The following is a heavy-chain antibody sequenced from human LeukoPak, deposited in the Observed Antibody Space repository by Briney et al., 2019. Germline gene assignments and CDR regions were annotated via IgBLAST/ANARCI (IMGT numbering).Heavy chain of an antibody. CDR1: GFTFSSYA. D-gene: IGHD6-13*01. CDR3: AKDRRDSSSWYNAFDL. J-gene: IGHJ3*01. CDR2: ISGSGGSS. Sequence: GGSLRLSCAASGFTFSSYAMSWVRQAPGKGLEWVSAISGSGGSSYYADSVKGRFTISRDNSKNTLYLQMNSLRAEDTAVYYCAKDRRDSSSWYNAFDLWGQGTLVTVSS. V-gene: IGHV3-23*01.